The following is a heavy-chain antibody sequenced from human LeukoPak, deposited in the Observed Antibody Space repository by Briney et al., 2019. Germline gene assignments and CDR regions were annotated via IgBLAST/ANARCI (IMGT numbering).Heavy chain of an antibody. V-gene: IGHV1-2*02. CDR1: GYTFTGYY. D-gene: IGHD6-19*01. Sequence: ASVKVSCKASGYTFTGYYMYWVRQAPGQGLEWMGWINPNSGGTNYAQKFQGRVTMTRDTSISTAYMELSRLRSDDTAVYYCARRPPHYSSGSDYWGQGTLVTVSS. CDR3: ARRPPHYSSGSDY. CDR2: INPNSGGT. J-gene: IGHJ4*02.